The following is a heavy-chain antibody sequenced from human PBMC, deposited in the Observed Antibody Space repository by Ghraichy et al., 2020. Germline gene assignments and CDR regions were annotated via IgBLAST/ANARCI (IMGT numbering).Heavy chain of an antibody. Sequence: PETLSLTCAVYGGSFSGYYWSWIRQPPGKGLEWIGEINHSGSTNYNPSLKSRVTISVDTSKNQFSLKLSSVTAADTAVYYCARGHPWIRYGSGRVKKNYYYYMDVWGKGTTVTVSS. CDR1: GGSFSGYY. D-gene: IGHD3-10*01. CDR2: INHSGST. J-gene: IGHJ6*03. V-gene: IGHV4-34*01. CDR3: ARGHPWIRYGSGRVKKNYYYYMDV.